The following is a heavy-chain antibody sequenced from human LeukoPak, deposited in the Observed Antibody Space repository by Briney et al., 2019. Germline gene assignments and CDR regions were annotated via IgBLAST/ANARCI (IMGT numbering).Heavy chain of an antibody. V-gene: IGHV3-33*06. CDR1: GFTFSSYG. J-gene: IGHJ3*02. D-gene: IGHD3-22*01. CDR2: IWYDGSNK. CDR3: AKDRDYYDSSGYHTDAFDI. Sequence: GGSLRLSCAASGFTFSSYGMHWVRQAPGKGLEWVAGIWYDGSNKYYADSVKGRFTISRDNSKNTLYLQMNSLRAGDTAVYHCAKDRDYYDSSGYHTDAFDIWGQGTMVTVSS.